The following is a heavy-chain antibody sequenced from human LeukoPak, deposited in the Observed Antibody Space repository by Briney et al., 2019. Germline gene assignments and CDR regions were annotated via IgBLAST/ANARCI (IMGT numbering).Heavy chain of an antibody. CDR2: ISYIGST. D-gene: IGHD6-19*01. CDR3: ARGGAVVGFGYFDY. V-gene: IGHV4-59*01. J-gene: IGHJ4*02. CDR1: GDSRSRYY. Sequence: SETLSLTCTVSGDSRSRYYWSWIRQPPGKGLEWIGYISYIGSTKYNPSLKSRVNISEDVFKNQFSLKLSSVTAADTAVYYCARGGAVVGFGYFDYWGQGTLVTVSS.